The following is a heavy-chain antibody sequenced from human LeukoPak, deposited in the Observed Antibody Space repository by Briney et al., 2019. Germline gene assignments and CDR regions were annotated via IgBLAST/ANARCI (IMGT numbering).Heavy chain of an antibody. CDR1: GLTVSSSY. Sequence: GGSLRLSCAASGLTVSSSYMSWVRQAPGKGLEWVSIIYNDGSTYYADSMRGRFTISRDNSKNTLYLQMNSLRAEDTAVYYCARDDKVGHTFDYWGQGTLVTVSS. CDR3: ARDDKVGHTFDY. V-gene: IGHV3-53*01. D-gene: IGHD2-2*01. J-gene: IGHJ4*02. CDR2: IYNDGST.